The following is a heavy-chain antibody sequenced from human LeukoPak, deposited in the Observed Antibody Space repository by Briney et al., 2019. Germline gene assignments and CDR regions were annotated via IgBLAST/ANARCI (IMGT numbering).Heavy chain of an antibody. CDR3: ARRTGHSYFDY. Sequence: PGGSLRLSCAASGFTFSNSWMTWVRQAPGKGLEWVANIKEDGSEEHYVGSVKGRFTISRDNAKNSLYLQMDSLRAEDTAVYYCARRTGHSYFDYWGQGALVTVSS. J-gene: IGHJ4*02. CDR1: GFTFSNSW. CDR2: IKEDGSEE. D-gene: IGHD1-14*01. V-gene: IGHV3-7*03.